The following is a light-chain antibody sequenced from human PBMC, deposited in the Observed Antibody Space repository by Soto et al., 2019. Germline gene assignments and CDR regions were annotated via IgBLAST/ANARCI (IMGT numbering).Light chain of an antibody. CDR3: QQYNNYSPWT. Sequence: IQMTQSPSILSASVGDRVTITCRASQSISNWLAWYQQKPGKAPKLLIYKASSLYSGVPSRISGSGSGTEFTLTISSLQPDDFATYYCQQYNNYSPWTFGQGTKVEIK. J-gene: IGKJ1*01. V-gene: IGKV1-5*03. CDR2: KAS. CDR1: QSISNW.